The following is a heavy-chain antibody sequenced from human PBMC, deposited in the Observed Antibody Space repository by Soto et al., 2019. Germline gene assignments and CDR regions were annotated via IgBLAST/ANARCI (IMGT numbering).Heavy chain of an antibody. D-gene: IGHD1-1*01. Sequence: GALRLSCAASGFTFSSYSMNWVRQAPGKGLEWVSSISSSSSYIYYADSVKGRFTITRDNAKNSLYLQMNSLRAEDTAVYYCAREWNPLNWFDPWGQGTLVTVSS. CDR1: GFTFSSYS. V-gene: IGHV3-21*01. CDR3: AREWNPLNWFDP. CDR2: ISSSSSYI. J-gene: IGHJ5*02.